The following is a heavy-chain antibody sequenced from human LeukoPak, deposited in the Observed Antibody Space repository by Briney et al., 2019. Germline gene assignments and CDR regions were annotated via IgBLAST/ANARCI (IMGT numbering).Heavy chain of an antibody. CDR3: ARPIYYYGSGSFAY. CDR1: GGSFSGYY. J-gene: IGHJ4*02. CDR2: INHSGST. Sequence: NSSETLSLTCAVYGGSFSGYYWSWIRQPPGKGLEWIGEINHSGSTNYNPSLKSRVTISVDTSKNQFSLKLSSVTATDTAVYYCARPIYYYGSGSFAYWGQGTLVTVSS. D-gene: IGHD3-10*01. V-gene: IGHV4-34*01.